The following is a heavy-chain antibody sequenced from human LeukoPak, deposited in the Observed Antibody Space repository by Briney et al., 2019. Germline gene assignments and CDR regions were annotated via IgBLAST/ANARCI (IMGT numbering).Heavy chain of an antibody. D-gene: IGHD2-21*01. CDR2: INHSGST. Sequence: SETLSLTCAVYGGFFSGYYWSWIRQPPGKGLEWIGEINHSGSTNYNPSLKSRVTISVDTSKNQFSLNLSSVTAADTAVYYCATHLGGDWFDPWGQGTLVTVSS. CDR3: ATHLGGDWFDP. CDR1: GGFFSGYY. J-gene: IGHJ5*02. V-gene: IGHV4-34*01.